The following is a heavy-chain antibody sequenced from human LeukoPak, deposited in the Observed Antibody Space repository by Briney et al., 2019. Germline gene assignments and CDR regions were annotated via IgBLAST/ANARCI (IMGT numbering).Heavy chain of an antibody. CDR2: ISAYNGNT. J-gene: IGHJ4*02. CDR3: ASITGGDY. Sequence: ASVKVSCKASGYTFTGYYMHWVRQAPGQGLEWMGWISAYNGNTNYAQKFQGRVTITADESTSTAYMELSSLRSEDTAVYYCASITGGDYWGQGTLVTVSS. D-gene: IGHD1-20*01. V-gene: IGHV1-18*04. CDR1: GYTFTGYY.